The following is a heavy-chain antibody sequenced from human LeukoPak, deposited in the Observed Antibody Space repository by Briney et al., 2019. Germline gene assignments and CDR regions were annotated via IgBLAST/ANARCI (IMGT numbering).Heavy chain of an antibody. D-gene: IGHD7-27*01. Sequence: GRSLRLSCAASGFRFQHYAMHWVRQVPGKGLAWVAGISWTGRILVYADSVKGRFIISRDNANTSLHLQTNSLRAEDMAFYFCVKDFGKTGDEDYFDGWGQGTLVTVSS. CDR1: GFRFQHYA. V-gene: IGHV3-9*03. CDR3: VKDFGKTGDEDYFDG. J-gene: IGHJ4*02. CDR2: ISWTGRIL.